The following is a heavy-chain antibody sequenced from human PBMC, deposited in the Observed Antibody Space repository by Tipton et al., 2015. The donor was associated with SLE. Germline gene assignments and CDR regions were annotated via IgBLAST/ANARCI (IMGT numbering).Heavy chain of an antibody. Sequence: SLRLSCVASGFTFRSSSMAWVRRAPGRGLEWVSIIYYGARRYSRDSVKGRFTISWDDSKNTLDLQMDSLRAEDTGIYYCAKGGAGGLFFDSWGQGTLVTVSS. V-gene: IGHV3-23*03. CDR1: GFTFRSSS. J-gene: IGHJ4*02. CDR3: AKGGAGGLFFDS. CDR2: IYYGARR. D-gene: IGHD3/OR15-3a*01.